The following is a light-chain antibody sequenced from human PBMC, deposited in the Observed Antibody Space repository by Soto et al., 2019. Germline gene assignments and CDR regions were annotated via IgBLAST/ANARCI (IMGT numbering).Light chain of an antibody. CDR3: QHYNSYSEA. V-gene: IGKV1-5*03. Sequence: DSQMTQSPSTLSASVGDRVAMTCRASQSISSWLAWYQQKPGKAPKLLIYKASTLKSGVPSRFSGSGSGTEFTLTISSLQPDDFATYYCQHYNSYSEAFGQGTKVDI. CDR1: QSISSW. J-gene: IGKJ1*01. CDR2: KAS.